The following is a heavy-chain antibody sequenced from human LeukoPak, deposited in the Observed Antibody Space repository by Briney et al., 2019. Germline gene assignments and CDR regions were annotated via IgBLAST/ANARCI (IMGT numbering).Heavy chain of an antibody. CDR3: AKDAYSGSYPFDY. V-gene: IGHV3-33*06. J-gene: IGHJ4*02. CDR1: GFTFSKYG. Sequence: PGRSLRLSCAASGFTFSKYGMHWVRQAPGKGLEWVAVIWYDGSNKYYADSVKGRFTISRDNSKNTLYLQMNSLRAEDTAVYYCAKDAYSGSYPFDYWGQGTLVTVSS. CDR2: IWYDGSNK. D-gene: IGHD1-26*01.